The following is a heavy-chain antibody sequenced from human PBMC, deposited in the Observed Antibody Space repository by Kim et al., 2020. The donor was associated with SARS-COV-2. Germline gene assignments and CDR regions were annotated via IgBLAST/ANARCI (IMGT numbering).Heavy chain of an antibody. Sequence: SGKGRFTISRDNAKNSLYLQVNSLRAEDTAVYYCARDGTEWELPTPLDSWGQGTLVTVSS. V-gene: IGHV3-48*03. J-gene: IGHJ4*02. D-gene: IGHD1-26*01. CDR3: ARDGTEWELPTPLDS.